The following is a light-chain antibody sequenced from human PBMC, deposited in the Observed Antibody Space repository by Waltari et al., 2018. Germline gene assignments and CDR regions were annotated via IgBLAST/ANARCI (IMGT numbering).Light chain of an antibody. V-gene: IGKV1-9*01. Sequence: IQLTQSPSSLSASVGDRVTITCRASQGISSNLAWYQQKPGKAPKLLSSAASTLQSGGALRFSGSGSGTDFTLTISSLQPEDFAAYYCQQLNSYPITFGQGTRLEIK. CDR2: AAS. CDR3: QQLNSYPIT. CDR1: QGISSN. J-gene: IGKJ5*01.